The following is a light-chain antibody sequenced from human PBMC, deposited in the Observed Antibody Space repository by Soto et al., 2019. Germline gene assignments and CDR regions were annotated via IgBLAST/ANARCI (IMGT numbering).Light chain of an antibody. J-gene: IGLJ1*01. CDR2: GVT. CDR1: SSDVGGFNY. V-gene: IGLV2-14*01. CDR3: SSYTSGSTLLV. Sequence: QSPLTQPASVSGSPGQSLTISCTGTSSDVGGFNYVSWYQQHPGKAPKLMISGVTNRPSGVSNRFSGSKSGNTASLTISGLQAGDEADYYCSSYTSGSTLLVFGTGTKVTVL.